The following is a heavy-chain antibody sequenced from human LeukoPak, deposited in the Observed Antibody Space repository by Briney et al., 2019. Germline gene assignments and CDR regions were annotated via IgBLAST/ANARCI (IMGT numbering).Heavy chain of an antibody. CDR1: GFTFSSYS. Sequence: RGSLRLSCAASGFTFSSYSMNWVRQAPGKGLEWVSSISSSSSYIYYADSVKGRFTISRDNAKNSLYLQMNSLRAEDTAVYYCATLETGGTFDYWGQGTLVTVSS. D-gene: IGHD1-14*01. J-gene: IGHJ4*02. CDR2: ISSSSSYI. CDR3: ATLETGGTFDY. V-gene: IGHV3-21*01.